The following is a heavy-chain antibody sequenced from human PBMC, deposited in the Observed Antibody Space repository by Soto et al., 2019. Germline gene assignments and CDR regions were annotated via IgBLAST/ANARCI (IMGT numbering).Heavy chain of an antibody. Sequence: SETLSLTCAVSGGSISSSNWWSWVRQPPGKGLEWIGEIYHSGSTNYNPSLKSRVTISVDKSKNQFSLKLSSVTAADTAVYYCARRSVAGTESGMDVWGQGTTVTVSS. V-gene: IGHV4-4*02. CDR3: ARRSVAGTESGMDV. J-gene: IGHJ6*02. D-gene: IGHD6-19*01. CDR1: GGSISSSNW. CDR2: IYHSGST.